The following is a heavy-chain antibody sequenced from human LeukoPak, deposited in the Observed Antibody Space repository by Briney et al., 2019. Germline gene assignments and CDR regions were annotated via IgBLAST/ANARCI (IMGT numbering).Heavy chain of an antibody. Sequence: PGGSLRLSCAASGFTFDDYGMNWVRQAPGKGLEWVSGINWNGGSTGYADSVKGRFTISRDNAKNSLYLQMNSLRAEDTALYYCARGAYCSSTSCSSFDYWGQGTLVTVFS. J-gene: IGHJ4*02. V-gene: IGHV3-20*04. CDR3: ARGAYCSSTSCSSFDY. CDR1: GFTFDDYG. CDR2: INWNGGST. D-gene: IGHD2-2*01.